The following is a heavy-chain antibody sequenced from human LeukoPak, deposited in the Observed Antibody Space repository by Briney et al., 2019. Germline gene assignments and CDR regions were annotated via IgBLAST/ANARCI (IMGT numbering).Heavy chain of an antibody. V-gene: IGHV3-53*01. CDR1: GFTVSSNY. J-gene: IGHJ6*02. D-gene: IGHD2-2*01. CDR2: IYRDGTT. CDR3: ARELVVVPAYNYYGLDV. Sequence: GGSLRLSCAASGFTVSSNYMNWVRQAPGKGLEWVSVIYRDGTTSYADSVKGRFTISRDNSRNTLYLQMNSLRAEATAVYYCARELVVVPAYNYYGLDVWGQGTTVTVSS.